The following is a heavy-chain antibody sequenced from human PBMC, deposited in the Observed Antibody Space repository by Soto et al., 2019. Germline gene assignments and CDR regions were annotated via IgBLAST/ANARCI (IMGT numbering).Heavy chain of an antibody. Sequence: GGSLRLSCAASGFTFSSYAMSWVRQAPGKGLEWVSAISGNGGSTYYADSVKGRFTISRDNSKNTLYLQMSSLRAEDTAVYYCVKDPQYYDILTADNWFDPWGQGTLVTVSS. J-gene: IGHJ5*02. CDR3: VKDPQYYDILTADNWFDP. D-gene: IGHD3-9*01. CDR2: ISGNGGST. CDR1: GFTFSSYA. V-gene: IGHV3-64D*08.